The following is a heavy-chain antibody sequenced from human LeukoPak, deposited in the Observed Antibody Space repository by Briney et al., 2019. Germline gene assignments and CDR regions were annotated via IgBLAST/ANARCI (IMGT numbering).Heavy chain of an antibody. Sequence: SETLSLTCTVSGGSISYGGYYWSWIRQHPGKGLEWIGYVSYIGSTYYNSSLESRLIISVDTSKNQFSLKLSSVPAADTAAYYCARAPRGYSGYDFSYWFDPWGQGTLVTVSS. D-gene: IGHD5-12*01. CDR2: VSYIGST. V-gene: IGHV4-31*03. CDR3: ARAPRGYSGYDFSYWFDP. J-gene: IGHJ5*02. CDR1: GGSISYGGYY.